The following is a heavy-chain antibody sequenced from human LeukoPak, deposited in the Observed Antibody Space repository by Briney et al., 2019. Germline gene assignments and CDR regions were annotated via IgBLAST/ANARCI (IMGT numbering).Heavy chain of an antibody. CDR3: AKDPGDGYNYSYFDY. CDR2: ISYNGSNK. CDR1: GFTFSSYG. J-gene: IGHJ4*02. D-gene: IGHD5-24*01. Sequence: RGSLRLSCAASGFTFSSYGMGWGREGPGKGLGWGAVISYNGSNKYYADSMKARLTISRDNSKTALFQQMHSLRAEHTPVYYCAKDPGDGYNYSYFDYWGQGTVVSVSS. V-gene: IGHV3-30*18.